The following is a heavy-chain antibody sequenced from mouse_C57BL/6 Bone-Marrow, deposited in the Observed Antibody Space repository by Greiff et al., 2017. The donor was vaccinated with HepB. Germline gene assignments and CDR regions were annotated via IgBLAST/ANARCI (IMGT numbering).Heavy chain of an antibody. Sequence: EVKLVESGGDLVQPGGSLKLSCAASGFTFSDYYMYWVRQTPEKRLEWVAYISNGGGSTYYPDTVKGLFTISRDNAKNTLYLQMSRLKSEDTAMYYCARHRGEGNYFDYWGQGTTLTVSS. J-gene: IGHJ2*01. CDR1: GFTFSDYY. V-gene: IGHV5-12*01. CDR3: ARHRGEGNYFDY. CDR2: ISNGGGST. D-gene: IGHD2-14*01.